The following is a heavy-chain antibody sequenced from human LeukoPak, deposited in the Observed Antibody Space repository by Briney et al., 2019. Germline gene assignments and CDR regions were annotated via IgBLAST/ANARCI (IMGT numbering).Heavy chain of an antibody. CDR3: TRGGVDY. V-gene: IGHV3-74*01. J-gene: IGHJ4*02. CDR2: INSDGSIT. CDR1: EFTFSSYW. D-gene: IGHD3-10*01. Sequence: GGSLRLSCAASEFTFSSYWMHWVRQAPGKGLVWVSRINSDGSITTYADSVKGRFTISRDNAKNTLYLQMNSLRAEDTAIYYCTRGGVDYWGQGTLVTVSS.